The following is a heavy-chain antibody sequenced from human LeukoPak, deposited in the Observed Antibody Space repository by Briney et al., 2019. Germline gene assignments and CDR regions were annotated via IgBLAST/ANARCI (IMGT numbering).Heavy chain of an antibody. CDR1: GYTFTGYY. Sequence: ASVKVSCKASGYTFTGYYMHWVRQAPGQGLEWMGWINPNSGGTNYAQKFQGRVTMTRDTSISTAYMELSRLRSDDTAVYYCARVVSASHPFDYWGQGTLVTVPS. V-gene: IGHV1-2*02. J-gene: IGHJ4*02. CDR2: INPNSGGT. CDR3: ARVVSASHPFDY. D-gene: IGHD3-3*02.